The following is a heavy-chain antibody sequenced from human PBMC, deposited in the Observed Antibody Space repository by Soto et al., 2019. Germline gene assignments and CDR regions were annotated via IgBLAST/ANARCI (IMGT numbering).Heavy chain of an antibody. J-gene: IGHJ6*02. CDR1: GYTFTSYA. Sequence: QVQLVQSGAEVKKPGASVKVSCKASGYTFTSYAMHWVRQAPGQRLEWMGWINAGNGNTKYSQKFQGRVTITRDTSASTAYMELSSLRSEDTAVYYCAREASPRGARYYYYGMDVWGQGTTVTVSS. V-gene: IGHV1-3*01. CDR3: AREASPRGARYYYYGMDV. CDR2: INAGNGNT. D-gene: IGHD1-26*01.